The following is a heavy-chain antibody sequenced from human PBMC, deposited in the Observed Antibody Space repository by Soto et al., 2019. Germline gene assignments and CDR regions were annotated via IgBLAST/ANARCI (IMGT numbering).Heavy chain of an antibody. CDR3: ASHEAISYFGT. CDR1: RGSISSGTNY. Sequence: SETLSLTCTVSRGSISSGTNYWAWIRQPPGKGLEWIANIYYSGSTFYNPSLKSRVTISLDTSKNQFSLQLRSVTAADTAVYFCASHEAISYFGTGDQGPLVTASS. CDR2: IYYSGST. V-gene: IGHV4-39*01. J-gene: IGHJ4*02. D-gene: IGHD2-8*01.